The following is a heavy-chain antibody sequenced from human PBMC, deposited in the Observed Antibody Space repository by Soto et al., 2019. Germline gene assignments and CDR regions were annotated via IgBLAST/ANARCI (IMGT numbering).Heavy chain of an antibody. CDR1: GGSFSGYY. D-gene: IGHD6-13*01. CDR3: ARGVRGYSSGWYVY. CDR2: INHSGST. Sequence: SETLSLTCAVYGGSFSGYYWSWIRQPPGKGLEWIGEINHSGSTNYNPSLKSRVTISVDTSKNQFSLKLSSVTAADTAVYYCARGVRGYSSGWYVYWGQGILVTVSS. J-gene: IGHJ4*02. V-gene: IGHV4-34*01.